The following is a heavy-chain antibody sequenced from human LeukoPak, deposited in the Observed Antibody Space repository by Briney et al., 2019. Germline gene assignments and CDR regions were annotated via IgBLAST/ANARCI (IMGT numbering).Heavy chain of an antibody. CDR2: INPDSGGT. Sequence: ASVKVSCKASGYTFTGYFIHWVRQAPGQGLEWMGWINPDSGGTNYAQKFQGRVTMTRDTSISTAYMELSRLRSDDTAVYYCARDPGDCSGGSCPYYYYYYYMDVWGKGTTVTVSS. V-gene: IGHV1-2*02. CDR1: GYTFTGYF. CDR3: ARDPGDCSGGSCPYYYYYYYMDV. J-gene: IGHJ6*03. D-gene: IGHD2-15*01.